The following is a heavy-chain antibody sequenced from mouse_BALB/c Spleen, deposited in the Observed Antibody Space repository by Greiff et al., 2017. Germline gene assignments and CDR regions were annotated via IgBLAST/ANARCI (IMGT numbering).Heavy chain of an antibody. J-gene: IGHJ2*01. CDR3: AKQGGSGTYYFDY. CDR2: IWGGGST. Sequence: VQLQQSGPGLVAPSQSLSITCTVSGFSLTDYGVSWIRQPPGKGLEWLGVIWGGGSTYYNSALKSRLSISKDNSKSQVFLKMNSLQTDDTAMYYCAKQGGSGTYYFDYWGQGTTLTVSS. CDR1: GFSLTDYG. V-gene: IGHV2-6-5*01. D-gene: IGHD4-1*01.